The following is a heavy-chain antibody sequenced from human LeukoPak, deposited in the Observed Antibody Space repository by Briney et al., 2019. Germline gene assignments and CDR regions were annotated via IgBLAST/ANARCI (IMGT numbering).Heavy chain of an antibody. D-gene: IGHD2-15*01. CDR1: GYTFTSYG. CDR2: INPSGGST. V-gene: IGHV1-46*01. Sequence: GASVKVSCKASGYTFTSYGISWVRQAPGQGLEWMGIINPSGGSTSYAQKFQGRVTMTRDTSTSTVYMELSSLRSEDTAVYYCARGGGSGLGYCSGGSCYVNDYWGQGTLVTVSS. J-gene: IGHJ4*02. CDR3: ARGGGSGLGYCSGGSCYVNDY.